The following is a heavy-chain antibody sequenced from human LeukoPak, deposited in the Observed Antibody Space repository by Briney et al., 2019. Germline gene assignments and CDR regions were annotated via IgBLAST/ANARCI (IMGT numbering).Heavy chain of an antibody. V-gene: IGHV3-21*01. CDR3: ARESRGYDILTGKYHRGYYSYYMDV. CDR2: ITSSGDFL. J-gene: IGHJ6*03. CDR1: GFRFSTYK. Sequence: PGGSLRLSCLASGFRFSTYKMNWVRQAPGKGLEWVSSITSSGDFLYYADSVKGRFTLSRDNATNSLYLQMNSLRAEDTAVYYCARESRGYDILTGKYHRGYYSYYMDVWGKGTTVTVSS. D-gene: IGHD3-9*01.